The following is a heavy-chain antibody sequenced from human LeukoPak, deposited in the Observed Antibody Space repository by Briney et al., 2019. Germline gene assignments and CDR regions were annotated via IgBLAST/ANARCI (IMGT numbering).Heavy chain of an antibody. Sequence: PSETLSLTCAVSGYSISSGYYWGWIRQPPGKGLEWIGSIYHSGSTYYNPSLRSRDTISVDTSKNQFSLKLSSVTAADTAVYYCASAYYDILTGYFDYWGQGTLVTVSS. CDR1: GYSISSGYY. CDR2: IYHSGST. D-gene: IGHD3-9*01. CDR3: ASAYYDILTGYFDY. J-gene: IGHJ4*02. V-gene: IGHV4-38-2*01.